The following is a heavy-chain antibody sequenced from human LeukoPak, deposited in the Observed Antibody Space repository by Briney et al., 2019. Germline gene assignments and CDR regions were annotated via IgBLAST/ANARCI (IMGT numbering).Heavy chain of an antibody. J-gene: IGHJ6*03. V-gene: IGHV1-2*02. D-gene: IGHD2-2*01. Sequence: ASVKVSCKASGYTFTGYYMHWVRQAPGQGLEWMGWINPNSGGTNYAQKFQGRVTMTRDTSISTAYMELSRLRSDDTAVYYCAREMTILRDIVVVPARYYYMDVWGKGTTVTISS. CDR2: INPNSGGT. CDR1: GYTFTGYY. CDR3: AREMTILRDIVVVPARYYYMDV.